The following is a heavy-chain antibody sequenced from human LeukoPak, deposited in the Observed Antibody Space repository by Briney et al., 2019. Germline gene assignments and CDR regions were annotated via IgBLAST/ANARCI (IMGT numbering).Heavy chain of an antibody. V-gene: IGHV4-59*01. CDR3: AREVVVVAATLNHYFDY. D-gene: IGHD2-15*01. CDR1: GGSISNYY. CDR2: IYYSGTT. J-gene: IGHJ4*02. Sequence: SETLSLTCTVSGGSISNYYWNWIRQPPGKGLEWIGYIYYSGTTNYNPSLKSRVSMSVDTSKNQFSLKLSSVTAADTAVYYCAREVVVVAATLNHYFDYWGQGTLVTVSS.